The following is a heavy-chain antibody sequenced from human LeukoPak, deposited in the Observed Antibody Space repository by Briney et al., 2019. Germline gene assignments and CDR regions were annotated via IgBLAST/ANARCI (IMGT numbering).Heavy chain of an antibody. CDR2: MSFDGTNK. J-gene: IGHJ4*02. V-gene: IGHV3-30*04. CDR3: ARANCGGDCQQSMYHFDL. D-gene: IGHD2-21*02. Sequence: GGSLRLSCAASGFTFSSYSMRWGRQAPGKGLECVAIMSFDGTNKYYADSVKGRFTISRDNSKNTLHLQMNSLRAEDTAVYYCARANCGGDCQQSMYHFDLWGQGTLVTVSS. CDR1: GFTFSSYS.